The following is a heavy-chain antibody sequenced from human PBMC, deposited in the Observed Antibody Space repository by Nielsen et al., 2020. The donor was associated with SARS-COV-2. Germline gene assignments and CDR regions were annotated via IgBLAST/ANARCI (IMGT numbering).Heavy chain of an antibody. CDR2: IYYSGST. D-gene: IGHD6-25*01. CDR1: GGSISSSSYY. J-gene: IGHJ3*02. Sequence: SETLSLTCTVSGGSISSSSYYWGWIRQPPGKGLEWIGSIYYSGSTYYNPSLKSRVTISVDTSKNQFSLKLSSVTAADTAVYYCAGHPPPLSAARFDIWGQGTMVTVSS. CDR3: AGHPPPLSAARFDI. V-gene: IGHV4-39*01.